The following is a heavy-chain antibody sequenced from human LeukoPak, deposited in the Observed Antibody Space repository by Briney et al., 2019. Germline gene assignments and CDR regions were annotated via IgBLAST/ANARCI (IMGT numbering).Heavy chain of an antibody. V-gene: IGHV4-39*01. Sequence: PSETLSLTCTVSGNSFFNGRYYWGWIRQPPGKGLECIGSVYYTGSTYSNPSLRSRLTISIDTSRNQFSLKLSSLTAADTAVYYCARGPPAKPGTGYYYGMDVWGQGTTVTVSS. D-gene: IGHD2-2*01. CDR3: ARGPPAKPGTGYYYGMDV. J-gene: IGHJ6*02. CDR1: GNSFFNGRYY. CDR2: VYYTGST.